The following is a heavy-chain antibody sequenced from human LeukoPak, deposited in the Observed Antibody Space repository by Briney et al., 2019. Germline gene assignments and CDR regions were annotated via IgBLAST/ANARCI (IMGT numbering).Heavy chain of an antibody. V-gene: IGHV3-30*18. Sequence: GGSLRLSCAASGFTFSSYGMHWVRQAPGKGLEWVAVISYDGSNKYYADSVKGRFTISRDNSKNTLYLQMNSLRAEDTAVYYCAKGLDSYGSGSYRPDYWGQGTLVTVSS. CDR1: GFTFSSYG. CDR3: AKGLDSYGSGSYRPDY. J-gene: IGHJ4*02. D-gene: IGHD3-10*01. CDR2: ISYDGSNK.